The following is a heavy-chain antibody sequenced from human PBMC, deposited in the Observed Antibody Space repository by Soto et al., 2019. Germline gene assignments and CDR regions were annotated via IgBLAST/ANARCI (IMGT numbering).Heavy chain of an antibody. CDR3: ARCGNWNYSSDS. CDR1: GYTFTSSG. J-gene: IGHJ4*02. CDR2: ISANNGNT. V-gene: IGHV1-18*01. Sequence: QVQLVQSGPEVKKPGASVKVSCNTSGYTFTSSGISWVRQAPGQGLEWMGWISANNGNTNYAQNVQGRATMTTDKSTSTANMELRSLRTDDTAVYYCARCGNWNYSSDSWGQGTLVTVAS. D-gene: IGHD1-7*01.